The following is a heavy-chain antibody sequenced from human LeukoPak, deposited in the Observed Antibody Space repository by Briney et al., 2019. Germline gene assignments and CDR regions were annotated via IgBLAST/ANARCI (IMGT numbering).Heavy chain of an antibody. Sequence: GGSLRLSCAASGFTFSSYWMSWVRQAPGKGLEWVANIKQDGSEKYYVDSVKGRVTISRDNAKNSLYLQMNSLRAEDTAVYYCARDRYYDFWSGYSDGYGYWGQGTLVTVSS. CDR1: GFTFSSYW. CDR2: IKQDGSEK. J-gene: IGHJ4*02. CDR3: ARDRYYDFWSGYSDGYGY. V-gene: IGHV3-7*01. D-gene: IGHD3-3*01.